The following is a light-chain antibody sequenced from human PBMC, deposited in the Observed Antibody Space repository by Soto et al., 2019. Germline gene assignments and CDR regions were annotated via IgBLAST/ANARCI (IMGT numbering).Light chain of an antibody. J-gene: IGKJ2*01. Sequence: EIVLTQSPATLSLSPGERATLSCRASQSFSSYLAWYQQKPGQAPRLLIYDASNRATGIPARFSGSGSGTDFTLTISSLEPEDFGVYYCQQRSNWPPKYTFGQGTKLEIK. CDR1: QSFSSY. V-gene: IGKV3-11*01. CDR3: QQRSNWPPKYT. CDR2: DAS.